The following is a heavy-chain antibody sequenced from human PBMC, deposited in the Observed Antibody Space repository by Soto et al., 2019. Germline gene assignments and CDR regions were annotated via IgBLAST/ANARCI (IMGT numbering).Heavy chain of an antibody. CDR3: ARERGYCSGGSCRRADAFDI. CDR1: GYTFTSYY. D-gene: IGHD2-15*01. CDR2: INPSGGST. V-gene: IGHV1-46*01. Sequence: GASVKVSCKASGYTFTSYYMHWVRQAPGQGLEWMGIINPSGGSTSYAQKFQGRVTMTRDTSTSAAYMELSRLRSDDTAVYYCARERGYCSGGSCRRADAFDIWGQGTMVTVSS. J-gene: IGHJ3*02.